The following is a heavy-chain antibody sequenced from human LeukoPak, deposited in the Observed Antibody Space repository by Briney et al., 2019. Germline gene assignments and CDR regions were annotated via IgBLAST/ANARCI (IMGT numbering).Heavy chain of an antibody. V-gene: IGHV1-8*01. CDR2: MNPNSGNT. D-gene: IGHD6-19*01. CDR3: AIPGYSSGWHNNYFDY. Sequence: ASVTVSCKASGYTFTSYDINWVRQATGQGLEWMGWMNPNSGNTGYAQRFQGRVTMTRNTSISTAYMELSSLRSEDTAVYYCAIPGYSSGWHNNYFDYWGQGTLVTVSS. J-gene: IGHJ4*02. CDR1: GYTFTSYD.